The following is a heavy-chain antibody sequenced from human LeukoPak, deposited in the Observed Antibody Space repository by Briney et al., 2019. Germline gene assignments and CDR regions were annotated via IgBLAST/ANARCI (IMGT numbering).Heavy chain of an antibody. CDR3: ARGYYYDSSGYSAPSNYYYGMDV. J-gene: IGHJ6*02. CDR1: GGSLSSGGSS. D-gene: IGHD3-22*01. V-gene: IGHV4-61*08. CDR2: IYCSGST. Sequence: PSETLSLTCAVSGGSLSSGGSSWGWIRQPPGKGLEWIGYIYCSGSTNYNPSLKSRVTISVHTSKNQFSLKLSSVTAADTAVYYCARGYYYDSSGYSAPSNYYYGMDVWGQGTTVTVSS.